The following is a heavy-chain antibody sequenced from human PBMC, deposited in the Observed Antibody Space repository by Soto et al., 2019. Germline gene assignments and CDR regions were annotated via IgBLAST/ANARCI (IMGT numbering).Heavy chain of an antibody. CDR1: GFTFSSYS. V-gene: IGHV3-21*02. Sequence: EVQLVESGGGLVKPGGSLRLSCAASGFTFSSYSMNWVRQAPGKGLEWVSSISSTSSYIYYADSVRGRFTISRDNAKNSLYLQLNSLRAEDTAVYYCARDPSYFDFWGQGTRVTVSS. CDR3: ARDPSYFDF. CDR2: ISSTSSYI. J-gene: IGHJ4*02.